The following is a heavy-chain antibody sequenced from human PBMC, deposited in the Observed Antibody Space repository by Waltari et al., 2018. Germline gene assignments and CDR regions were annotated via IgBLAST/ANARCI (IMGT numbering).Heavy chain of an antibody. Sequence: QVQLQESGPGLVKPSETLSLTCAVSGYSISSGYYWGWIRQPPGKGLGWIGSIYHSGSTYYTPSPKSRVTISVDTSKNQFSLKLSSVTAADTAVYYCGRLNPYCSGGSCYSGGVDYWGQGTLVTVSS. D-gene: IGHD2-15*01. V-gene: IGHV4-38-2*01. CDR3: GRLNPYCSGGSCYSGGVDY. CDR2: IYHSGST. CDR1: GYSISSGYY. J-gene: IGHJ4*02.